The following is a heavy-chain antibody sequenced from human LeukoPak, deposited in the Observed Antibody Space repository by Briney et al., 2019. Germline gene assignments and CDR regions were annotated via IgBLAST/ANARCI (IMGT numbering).Heavy chain of an antibody. CDR3: ARERPTEYQLLLRYFDL. V-gene: IGHV4-39*07. CDR1: GGSISSSSYY. CDR2: IYTSGST. Sequence: SETLSLTCTVSGGSISSSSYYWGWIRQPPGKGLEWIGRIYTSGSTNYNPSLKSRVTTSVDPSKNQFSLNLSSVTAADTAVYYCARERPTEYQLLLRYFDLWGRGTLVTVSS. J-gene: IGHJ2*01. D-gene: IGHD2-2*01.